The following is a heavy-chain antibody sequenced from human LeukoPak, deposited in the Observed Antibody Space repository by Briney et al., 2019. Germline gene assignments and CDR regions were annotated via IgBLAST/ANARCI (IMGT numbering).Heavy chain of an antibody. Sequence: ASVKVSCKASGYTFTSYDINWVRQATGKGLEWMGSFDCEDRDTIYAPKVQDRVTMTVDTSTDTAYMELNSLRSEDTAVYSCATRTPLIRGIIRTYFYLGMDVWGQGTTVTVSS. CDR1: GYTFTSYD. CDR2: FDCEDRDT. CDR3: ATRTPLIRGIIRTYFYLGMDV. V-gene: IGHV1-24*01. D-gene: IGHD3-10*01. J-gene: IGHJ6*02.